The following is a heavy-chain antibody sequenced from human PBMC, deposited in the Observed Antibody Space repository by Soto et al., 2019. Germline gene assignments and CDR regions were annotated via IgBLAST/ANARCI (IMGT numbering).Heavy chain of an antibody. CDR3: ARVRGTEEGMAPLDY. V-gene: IGHV3-13*01. Sequence: VGSLRLSCAASGFTFSSYDMHWVRQATGKGLEWVSAIGTAGDTYYPGSVKGRFTISRENAKNSLYLQMNSLRAEDTAVYYCARVRGTEEGMAPLDYRGQGTLVTVSS. CDR2: IGTAGDT. D-gene: IGHD3-16*01. J-gene: IGHJ4*02. CDR1: GFTFSSYD.